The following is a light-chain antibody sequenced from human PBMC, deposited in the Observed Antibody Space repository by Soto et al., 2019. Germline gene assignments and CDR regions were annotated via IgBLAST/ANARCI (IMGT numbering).Light chain of an antibody. V-gene: IGKV3-15*01. CDR1: QSVNSN. J-gene: IGKJ4*01. CDR3: QQYNNWPLG. CDR2: GAS. Sequence: EIVMTQSPATLSVSPGERATLSCRASQSVNSNLAWYQQKPGQAPSLLIYGASTRATGIPARFSGSGSGTEFTLIISSLQSEDFAVYYCQQYNNWPLGFGGGTKVEIK.